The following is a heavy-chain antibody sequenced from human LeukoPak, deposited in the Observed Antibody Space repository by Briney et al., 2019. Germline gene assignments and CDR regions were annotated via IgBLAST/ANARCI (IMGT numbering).Heavy chain of an antibody. D-gene: IGHD3-22*01. CDR3: ARSLGDSSGYLAFDY. Sequence: SVKVSCKASGYTFTGYYMHWVRQAPGQGLEWMGGIIPIFGTANYAQKFQGRVTITTDESTSTAYMELSSLRSEDTAVYYCARSLGDSSGYLAFDYWGQGTLVTVSS. CDR1: GYTFTGYY. CDR2: IIPIFGTA. V-gene: IGHV1-69*05. J-gene: IGHJ4*02.